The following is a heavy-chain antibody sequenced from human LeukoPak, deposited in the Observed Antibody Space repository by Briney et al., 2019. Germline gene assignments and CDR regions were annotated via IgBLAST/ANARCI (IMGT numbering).Heavy chain of an antibody. CDR2: INQDGNEK. CDR3: ARERNYGMDV. CDR1: GFTFTTYW. J-gene: IGHJ6*02. Sequence: PGGSLRLSCAASGFTFTTYWMSWVRQAPGKGLEWVANINQDGNEKYYVASVKGRFTISRDNAKNTLYLQMNGLRAEDTAVYYCARERNYGMDVWGQGTTVTVSS. V-gene: IGHV3-7*01.